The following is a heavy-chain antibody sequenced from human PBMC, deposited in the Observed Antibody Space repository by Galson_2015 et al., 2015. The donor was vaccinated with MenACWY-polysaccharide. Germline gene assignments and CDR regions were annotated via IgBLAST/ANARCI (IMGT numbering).Heavy chain of an antibody. J-gene: IGHJ4*02. D-gene: IGHD3/OR15-3a*01. V-gene: IGHV3-7*03. CDR2: IKHDGSEK. Sequence: SLRLSCAASGFTFSNYWMHWVRQAPGKGLEWVANIKHDGSEKNYADSVKGRFTISRDNAKTTLYLQMNSLRAEDTAMYYCATQAWSGYFDYWGQGILVTVSS. CDR3: ATQAWSGYFDY. CDR1: GFTFSNYW.